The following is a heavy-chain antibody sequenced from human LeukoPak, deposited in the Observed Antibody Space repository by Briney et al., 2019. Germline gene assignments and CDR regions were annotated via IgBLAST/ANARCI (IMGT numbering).Heavy chain of an antibody. CDR1: GFTFTSSA. CDR2: IVVGSGNT. V-gene: IGHV1-58*02. J-gene: IGHJ4*02. CDR3: AAVATAHSGCRDY. Sequence: SVKVSCKASGFTFTSSAMQWVRQARGQRLEWIGWIVVGSGNTNYAQKFQERVTITRDMSTSTAYMELSSLRSEDTAVYYCAAVATAHSGCRDYWGQGTLVTVSS. D-gene: IGHD5-12*01.